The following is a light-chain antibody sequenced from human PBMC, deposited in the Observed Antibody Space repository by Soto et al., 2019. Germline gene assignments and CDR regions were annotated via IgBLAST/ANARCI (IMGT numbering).Light chain of an antibody. CDR3: LLSYSDARV. CDR2: DTS. CDR1: TGAVTSGHY. J-gene: IGLJ7*01. V-gene: IGLV7-46*01. Sequence: QAVVTQEPSLTVSPGGTVTLTCGSSTGAVTSGHYPYWFQQKPGQAPSTLIYDTSNKDSSTPARFSGSLLGGKAALTLSGAQPEDEAEYYCLLSYSDARVFGGGTQLTVL.